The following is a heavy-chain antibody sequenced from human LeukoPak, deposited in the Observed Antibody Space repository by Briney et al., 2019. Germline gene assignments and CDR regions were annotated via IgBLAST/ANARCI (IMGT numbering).Heavy chain of an antibody. D-gene: IGHD3-9*01. CDR3: ARGTYDILTGYYNLLFDY. Sequence: SETLSLTCTVSGGSISSYYWSWTRQPPGKGLEWIGYIYYSGSTNYNPSLKSRVTISVDTSKNQFSLKLSSVTAADTAVYYCARGTYDILTGYYNLLFDYWGQGTLVTVSS. V-gene: IGHV4-59*01. CDR2: IYYSGST. J-gene: IGHJ4*02. CDR1: GGSISSYY.